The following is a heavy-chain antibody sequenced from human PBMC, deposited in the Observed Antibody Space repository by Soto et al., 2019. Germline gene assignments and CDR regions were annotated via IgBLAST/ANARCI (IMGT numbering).Heavy chain of an antibody. D-gene: IGHD3-16*01. V-gene: IGHV3-66*01. CDR3: ASTGLGY. J-gene: IGHJ4*02. Sequence: GGSLRLSCAASGFTVSSNYMSWVRQAPGKGLERVSLIYSGDNTNYADSVKGRFTISRDNSKNTLYLQMNSLRAEDTAVYYCASTGLGYWGQGTLVTVSS. CDR2: IYSGDNT. CDR1: GFTVSSNY.